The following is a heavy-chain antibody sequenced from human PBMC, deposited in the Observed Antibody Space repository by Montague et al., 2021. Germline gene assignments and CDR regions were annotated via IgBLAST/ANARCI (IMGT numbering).Heavy chain of an antibody. CDR3: ARRGIVGGGQKGYFYAMDV. Sequence: SETLSLTCAVSGGSFSVYSWTWIRQSPGNRLKWIGVVNERGSSNFNPSLKSRPTISVDTSNKHLSLNLRSVTAADTAVYYCARRGIVGGGQKGYFYAMDVWGQGTTVIVSS. V-gene: IGHV4-34*01. CDR1: GGSFSVYS. J-gene: IGHJ6*02. CDR2: VNERGSS. D-gene: IGHD1-26*01.